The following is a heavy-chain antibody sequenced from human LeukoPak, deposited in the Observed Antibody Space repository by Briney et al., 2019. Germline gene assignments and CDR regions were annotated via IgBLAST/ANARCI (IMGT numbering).Heavy chain of an antibody. CDR1: GYTFTSYA. Sequence: ASVKVSCKASGYTFTSYAVHWVRQAPGQRLEWMGWINAGNGNTKYSQKFQGRVTITRDTSASTVYMELSSLRSEDTAVYYCARVVGTDYYGSGSLDPWGQGTLVTVSS. CDR2: INAGNGNT. CDR3: ARVVGTDYYGSGSLDP. V-gene: IGHV1-3*01. D-gene: IGHD3-10*01. J-gene: IGHJ5*02.